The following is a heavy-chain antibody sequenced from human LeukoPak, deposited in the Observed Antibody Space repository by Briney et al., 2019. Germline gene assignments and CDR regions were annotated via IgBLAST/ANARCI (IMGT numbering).Heavy chain of an antibody. Sequence: PGGSLRLSCAASGFTFCSYVMGRVPQAPGKGLGWVSGINGSGRSTSYADSVKGRFTISRDNSENTLYLQMNSLRAEDTGVYYCTIRSGSYYYFDYWGQGTLVTVSS. J-gene: IGHJ4*02. V-gene: IGHV3-23*01. D-gene: IGHD1-26*01. CDR3: TIRSGSYYYFDY. CDR1: GFTFCSYV. CDR2: INGSGRST.